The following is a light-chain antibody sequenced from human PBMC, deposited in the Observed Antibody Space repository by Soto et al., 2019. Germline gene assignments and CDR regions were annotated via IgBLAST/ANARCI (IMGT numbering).Light chain of an antibody. Sequence: DIQITQSPSTLPASVGDRVTITCRASQSISNYLNWYQQRPGRAPKVLINAASSLQSGVPSRFSGTGSGTEFTLTISSLQPEDFATYYCQQYNAYYSFGQGTKVDIK. CDR2: AAS. V-gene: IGKV1-5*01. CDR1: QSISNY. J-gene: IGKJ2*03. CDR3: QQYNAYYS.